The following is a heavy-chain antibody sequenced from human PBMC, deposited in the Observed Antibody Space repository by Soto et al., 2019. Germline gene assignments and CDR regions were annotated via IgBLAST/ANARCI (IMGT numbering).Heavy chain of an antibody. D-gene: IGHD3-3*01. Sequence: EVQLLESGGGLVQPGGSLRLSCAASGFPFSNYAMSWVRQAPGEGLEWVAGIVDSGTRTFDADSVKGRFSITSDNSKNTLYLQMNSLRAEDTAFYYCAKSMATQIFLSMDWGQGTLVTVSS. J-gene: IGHJ1*01. CDR3: AKSMATQIFLSMD. CDR1: GFPFSNYA. CDR2: IVDSGTRT. V-gene: IGHV3-23*01.